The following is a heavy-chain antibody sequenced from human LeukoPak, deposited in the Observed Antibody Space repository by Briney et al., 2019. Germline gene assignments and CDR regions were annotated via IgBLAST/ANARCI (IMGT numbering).Heavy chain of an antibody. CDR2: IYSGGRT. CDR1: GFTVSSNY. V-gene: IGHV3-53*01. CDR3: AKDVGDSGDY. Sequence: GGSLRLSCAASGFTVSSNYMGWVRQAPGKGLKCVSVIYSGGRTYYADSVKGRFTISRDNSKNTLYLQMNSLRAEDTALYYCAKDVGDSGDYWGQGTLITVSS. J-gene: IGHJ4*02. D-gene: IGHD4-17*01.